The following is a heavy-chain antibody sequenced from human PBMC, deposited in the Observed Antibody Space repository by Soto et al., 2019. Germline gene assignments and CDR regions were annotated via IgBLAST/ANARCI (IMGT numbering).Heavy chain of an antibody. CDR3: ARVLLSGSYLGVDY. J-gene: IGHJ4*02. CDR2: IYYSGST. V-gene: IGHV4-59*01. CDR1: GGSIRSYY. D-gene: IGHD1-26*01. Sequence: SETLSLTCSVSGGSIRSYYCTWIRQPPGKGLEWIGYIYYSGSTNYNPSLKSRVTISVDTSKNQFSLKLSSATAADAAVYYCARVLLSGSYLGVDYWGQGTLVTVS.